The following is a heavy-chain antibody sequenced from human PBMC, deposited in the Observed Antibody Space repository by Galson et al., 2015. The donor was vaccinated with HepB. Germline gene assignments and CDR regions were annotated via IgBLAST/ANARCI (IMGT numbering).Heavy chain of an antibody. V-gene: IGHV3-23*01. CDR3: AKEGPIQLWGPGWDY. J-gene: IGHJ4*02. CDR2: ISGSGGST. Sequence: LSCAASGFTFSSYAMSWVRQAPGKGLEWVSAISGSGGSTYYADSVKGRFTISRDNSKNTLYLQMNSLRAEDTAVYYRAKEGPIQLWGPGWDYWGQGTLVTVSS. CDR1: GFTFSSYA. D-gene: IGHD5-18*01.